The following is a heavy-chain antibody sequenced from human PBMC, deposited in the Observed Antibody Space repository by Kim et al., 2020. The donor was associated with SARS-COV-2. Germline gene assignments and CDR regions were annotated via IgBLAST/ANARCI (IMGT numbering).Heavy chain of an antibody. V-gene: IGHV5-51*01. J-gene: IGHJ6*02. CDR1: GYSFTDYW. Sequence: GESLKISCKGSGYSFTDYWIGWVRQMPGKGLEWMGIVLPRASDIRYSPSFQGQVTISADKSINTAYLHLSGLRASDTAMYFCARHAQGTYGACMDVWGQG. CDR3: ARHAQGTYGACMDV. D-gene: IGHD3-10*01. CDR2: VLPRASDI.